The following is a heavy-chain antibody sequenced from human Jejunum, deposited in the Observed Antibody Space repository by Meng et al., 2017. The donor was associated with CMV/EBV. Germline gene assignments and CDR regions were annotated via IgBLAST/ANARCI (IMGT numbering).Heavy chain of an antibody. J-gene: IGHJ4*02. CDR2: IYSSGST. CDR1: SDSISSNF. D-gene: IGHD6-19*01. Sequence: QVQRKESGSGLVKPSETLSLTCTFSSDSISSNFWSWIRQPAGKGLEWIGRIYSSGSTFYNPSLKSRVTMSVDTSKNQFSLSLASVTAADTAIYFCAREESVGIAVTGTFDYWGQGILVTVSS. CDR3: AREESVGIAVTGTFDY. V-gene: IGHV4-4*07.